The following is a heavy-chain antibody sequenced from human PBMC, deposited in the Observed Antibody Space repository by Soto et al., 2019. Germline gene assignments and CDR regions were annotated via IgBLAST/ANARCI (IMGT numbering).Heavy chain of an antibody. CDR1: GFTFSNYA. J-gene: IGHJ4*02. V-gene: IGHV3-23*01. Sequence: EVQLLESGGGLVQPGGSLRLSCAASGFTFSNYALTWVRQAPGKGLEWVSNISTSGGNTDYADSVRGRFTISRDNSKNTVYLQMNSLRGEDTAIYYFAKERAARGIDYWGQGTLVTVSS. CDR3: AKERAARGIDY. CDR2: ISTSGGNT. D-gene: IGHD6-6*01.